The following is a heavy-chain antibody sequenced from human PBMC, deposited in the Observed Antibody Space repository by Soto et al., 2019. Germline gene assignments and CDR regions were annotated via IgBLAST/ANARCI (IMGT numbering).Heavy chain of an antibody. V-gene: IGHV1-69*01. Sequence: QAQLEQSGGEVKKPGSSVKVSCKASRAAFSKFIVLWVEQAPGLGLEWLGGIIPIFGTANYAQKFQGRVTITADESTSTSYMEVNNLRSEDTAVYYCAKVRYSSPMGYYYGMDVWGQGTTVTVSS. D-gene: IGHD6-19*01. CDR1: RAAFSKFI. CDR3: AKVRYSSPMGYYYGMDV. J-gene: IGHJ6*02. CDR2: IIPIFGTA.